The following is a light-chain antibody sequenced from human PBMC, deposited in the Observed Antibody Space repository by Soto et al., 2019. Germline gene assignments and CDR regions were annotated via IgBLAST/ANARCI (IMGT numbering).Light chain of an antibody. Sequence: DIQMTQSPSSLSSSVGDRVTITCRASQSISSYLNWYQQKPGKAPKLLIYAASSLQSGVPSRFSGSGSGTDFTLTISSLQPEDFATYYCQQSYSTLWPFGQGGKADIK. V-gene: IGKV1-39*01. CDR1: QSISSY. J-gene: IGKJ1*01. CDR3: QQSYSTLWP. CDR2: AAS.